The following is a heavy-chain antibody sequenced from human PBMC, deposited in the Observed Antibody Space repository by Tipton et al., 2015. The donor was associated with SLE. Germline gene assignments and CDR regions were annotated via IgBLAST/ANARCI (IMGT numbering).Heavy chain of an antibody. J-gene: IGHJ4*02. CDR1: GGSISSRGYY. CDR3: ARFVGAKYFFDS. V-gene: IGHV4-31*03. CDR2: IYSSGST. Sequence: TLSLTCTVSGGSISSRGYYWAWIRQHPGKGLEWIGYIYSSGSTYYNPSLQSRASILLDRSKNHFSLKLTSMTAADTAVYYCARFVGAKYFFDSWGQGTLVTVSS. D-gene: IGHD1-26*01.